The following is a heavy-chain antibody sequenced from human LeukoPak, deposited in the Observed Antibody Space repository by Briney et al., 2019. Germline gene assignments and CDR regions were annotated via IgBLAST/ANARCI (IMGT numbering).Heavy chain of an antibody. Sequence: GGSLRLSCAASGFTFSSYAMSWVRQAPGKGLEWVSAISGSGGSTYYADSVKGRFTISRDNSKNTLYLQMSSLRAEDTAVYYCAKDILSRRDSSGYPLDYWGQGTLVTVSS. V-gene: IGHV3-23*01. CDR3: AKDILSRRDSSGYPLDY. D-gene: IGHD3-22*01. J-gene: IGHJ4*02. CDR1: GFTFSSYA. CDR2: ISGSGGST.